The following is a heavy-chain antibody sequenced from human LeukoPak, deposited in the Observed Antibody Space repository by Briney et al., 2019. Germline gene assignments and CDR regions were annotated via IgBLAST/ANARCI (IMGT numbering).Heavy chain of an antibody. CDR1: GYTFTSYG. V-gene: IGHV1-18*01. Sequence: ASVNVSCKASGYTFTSYGISWVRQAPGQGLEWMGWVSAYNGNTNYAQKLQGRVTMTTDTSTSTAYMELRSLRSDDTAVYYCASSYCSSTSCYSNWFDPWGQGTLVTVSS. D-gene: IGHD2-2*01. CDR2: VSAYNGNT. J-gene: IGHJ5*02. CDR3: ASSYCSSTSCYSNWFDP.